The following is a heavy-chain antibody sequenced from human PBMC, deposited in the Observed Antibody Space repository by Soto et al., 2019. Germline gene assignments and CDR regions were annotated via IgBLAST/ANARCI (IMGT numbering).Heavy chain of an antibody. V-gene: IGHV3-21*01. Sequence: PGGSLRLSCAASGFTFSSYSMNWVRQAPGKGLEWASSISSSSYIYYADSVKGRFTISRDNAKNSLYLQMNSLRAEDTAVYYCARVSVTMVRGGDFDIWGQGTMVTVS. CDR2: ISSSSYI. J-gene: IGHJ3*02. D-gene: IGHD3-10*01. CDR3: ARVSVTMVRGGDFDI. CDR1: GFTFSSYS.